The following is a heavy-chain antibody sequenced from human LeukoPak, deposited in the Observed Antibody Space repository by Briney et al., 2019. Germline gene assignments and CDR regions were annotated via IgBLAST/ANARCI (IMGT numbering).Heavy chain of an antibody. CDR2: ISAYNGNT. CDR3: ARDRDSGSHNAFDI. CDR1: GYTFTSYG. Sequence: EASVKVSCKASGYTFTSYGISWVRQAPGQGLEWMGWISAYNGNTNYAQKLQGRVTMTTDTSTSTAYMELRSLRSDDTAVYYCARDRDSGSHNAFDIWGQGTMVTVSS. D-gene: IGHD1-26*01. V-gene: IGHV1-18*01. J-gene: IGHJ3*02.